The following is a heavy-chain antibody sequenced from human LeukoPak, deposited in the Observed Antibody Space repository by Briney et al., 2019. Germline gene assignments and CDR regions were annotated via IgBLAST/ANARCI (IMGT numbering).Heavy chain of an antibody. CDR2: INPSGGST. J-gene: IGHJ4*02. CDR3: ARWREPPVGKYYFDY. CDR1: GYTFTSYY. Sequence: ASVKDSCKASGYTFTSYYMHWVRQAPGQGLEWMGIINPSGGSTSYAQKFQGRVTMTRDTSTSTVYMELSSLRSEDTAVYYCARWREPPVGKYYFDYWGQGTLVTVSS. D-gene: IGHD1-26*01. V-gene: IGHV1-46*01.